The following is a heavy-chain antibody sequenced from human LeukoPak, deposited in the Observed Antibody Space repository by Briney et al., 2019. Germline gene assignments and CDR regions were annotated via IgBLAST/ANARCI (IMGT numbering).Heavy chain of an antibody. J-gene: IGHJ4*02. CDR3: AHREQYYDFWSGYYIGYFDY. CDR1: GFSLSTSGVG. CDR2: IYWNDDK. Sequence: ESGPTLVNPTQTLTLTCTFSGFSLSTSGVGVGWIRQPPVKALEWLALIYWNDDKRYSPSLKSRLTITKDPSKNQVVLTMTNMDPVDTATYYCAHREQYYDFWSGYYIGYFDYWGQGTLVTVSS. V-gene: IGHV2-5*01. D-gene: IGHD3-3*01.